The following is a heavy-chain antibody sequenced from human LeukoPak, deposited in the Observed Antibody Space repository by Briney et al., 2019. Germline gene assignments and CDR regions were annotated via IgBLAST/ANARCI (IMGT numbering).Heavy chain of an antibody. Sequence: ASVKVSCKASGYTFTGYYMHWVRQAPGQGLEWMGWINPNSGGTNYAQKFQGRVTMTRDTSISTAYMELSSLRSEDTAVYYCARETEESGYCSSTSCHRPPYYYYYMDVWGKGTTVTISS. CDR2: INPNSGGT. D-gene: IGHD2-2*03. J-gene: IGHJ6*03. CDR3: ARETEESGYCSSTSCHRPPYYYYYMDV. V-gene: IGHV1-2*02. CDR1: GYTFTGYY.